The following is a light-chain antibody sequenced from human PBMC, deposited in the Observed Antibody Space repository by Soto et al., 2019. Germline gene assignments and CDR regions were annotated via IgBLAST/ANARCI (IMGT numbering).Light chain of an antibody. CDR1: QDIRTF. J-gene: IGKJ1*01. Sequence: DLQMTQFPSSLSASVGDRVTITCRASQDIRTFLAWYQQRPGKVPKLLIYAASTLQSGVPSRFSGSGSGTDFTLIISSLQPEDVATYYCQKYNIAPSTFGHGTRVEI. CDR2: AAS. V-gene: IGKV1-27*01. CDR3: QKYNIAPST.